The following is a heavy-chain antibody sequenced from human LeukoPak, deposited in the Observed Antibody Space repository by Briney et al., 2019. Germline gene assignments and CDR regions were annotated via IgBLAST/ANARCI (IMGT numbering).Heavy chain of an antibody. J-gene: IGHJ4*02. V-gene: IGHV3-21*01. CDR3: ARDQYYYDSTEYYDANNFDF. CDR1: GFSFITYS. D-gene: IGHD3-22*01. CDR2: ISSSGSYI. Sequence: EGSLRLSCAASGFSFITYSMNWVRQAPGKGLEWVSAISSSGSYIYYADSVKGRFTISRDDAKKSLYLQMNSLRAEDTAVYYCARDQYYYDSTEYYDANNFDFWGQGTLVTVSS.